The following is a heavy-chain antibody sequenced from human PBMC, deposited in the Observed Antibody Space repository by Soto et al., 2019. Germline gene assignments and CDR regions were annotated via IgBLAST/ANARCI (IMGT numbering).Heavy chain of an antibody. V-gene: IGHV3-73*02. CDR2: IRSKTNSYAT. J-gene: IGHJ4*02. CDR1: GFTFSGSA. CDR3: TRDPRNYYDSSGYYFSY. Sequence: EVQLVESGGGLVQPGGSLKLSCAASGFTFSGSAMHWVRQASGKGLEWVGRIRSKTNSYATAYAASVKGRFTISRDDSKDTAYLQMNSLKTEDTAVYYCTRDPRNYYDSSGYYFSYWGQGTLVTVSS. D-gene: IGHD3-22*01.